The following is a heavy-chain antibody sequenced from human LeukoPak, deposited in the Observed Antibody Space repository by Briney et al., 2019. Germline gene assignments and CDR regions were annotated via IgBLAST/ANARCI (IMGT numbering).Heavy chain of an antibody. V-gene: IGHV1-69*04. D-gene: IGHD6-6*01. Sequence: SVKVSCKASGGTFSSYTISWVRQAPGQGLEWMGRITPILGIANYAQKFQGRVTITADKSTSTAYMELSSLRSEDTAVYYCARDRYSSSPDYYYYYMDVWGKGTTVTVSS. CDR1: GGTFSSYT. J-gene: IGHJ6*03. CDR2: ITPILGIA. CDR3: ARDRYSSSPDYYYYYMDV.